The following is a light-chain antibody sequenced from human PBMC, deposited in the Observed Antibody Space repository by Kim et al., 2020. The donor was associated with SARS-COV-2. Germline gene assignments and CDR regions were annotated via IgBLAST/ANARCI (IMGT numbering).Light chain of an antibody. Sequence: PRGTVTLTCGSSTGAVTSGHYPYWFQQNPGQAPRTLIYHTSNKQSWTPARFSGSLVGGKAALTLSGAQPEDEAEYYCLLSYSGARVFGGGTQLTVL. CDR2: HTS. CDR3: LLSYSGARV. CDR1: TGAVTSGHY. J-gene: IGLJ3*02. V-gene: IGLV7-46*01.